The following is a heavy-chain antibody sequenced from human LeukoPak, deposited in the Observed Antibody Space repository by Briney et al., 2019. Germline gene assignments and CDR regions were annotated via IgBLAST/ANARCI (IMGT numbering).Heavy chain of an antibody. V-gene: IGHV4-34*01. CDR3: ARGAAARLGYFDY. Sequence: PSETLSLTCAVYGGSFSGYYWSWIRQPPGKGLEWIGEINHSGSTNYNPSLKSRVTISVDTSKNQFSLKLSSVTAADTAVYYCARGAAARLGYFDYWGLGTLVTVSS. CDR2: INHSGST. J-gene: IGHJ4*02. CDR1: GGSFSGYY. D-gene: IGHD6-6*01.